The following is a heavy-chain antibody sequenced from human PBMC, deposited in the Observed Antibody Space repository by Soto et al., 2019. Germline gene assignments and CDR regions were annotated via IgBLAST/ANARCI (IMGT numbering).Heavy chain of an antibody. Sequence: QVQLVESGGGVVQPGRSLRLSCAGSGFSLSNYGMHWVRQAPGKGLEWVAVISFDGNSKYYADSVKCRFTISRDGYKNTLYLHMDSLRAEDTAVYYCAKELVTTSSYRDWGQGTLVIVSS. D-gene: IGHD2-21*02. CDR3: AKELVTTSSYRD. CDR1: GFSLSNYG. V-gene: IGHV3-30*18. CDR2: ISFDGNSK. J-gene: IGHJ4*02.